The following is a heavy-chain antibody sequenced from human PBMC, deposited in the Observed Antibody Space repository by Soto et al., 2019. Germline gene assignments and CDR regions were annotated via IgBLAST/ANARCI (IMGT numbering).Heavy chain of an antibody. CDR2: IIPMSGTA. Sequence: QVQLVQSGAEVKKPGSSVKVSCKASVGTFSSYGINWVRQAPGQGLEWMGGIIPMSGTAHYAQKFQGRVTITADESTSTAYMELSSLRSEDTAVYYCARTPRYDSSGYCDVWGQGTTV. D-gene: IGHD3-22*01. CDR3: ARTPRYDSSGYCDV. J-gene: IGHJ6*02. V-gene: IGHV1-69*01. CDR1: VGTFSSYG.